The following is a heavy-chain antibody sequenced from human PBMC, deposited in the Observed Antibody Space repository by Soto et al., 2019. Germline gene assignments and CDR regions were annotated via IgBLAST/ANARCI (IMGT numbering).Heavy chain of an antibody. CDR2: IYYSGST. CDR3: ARLRASGCSGGSCYTENFDY. J-gene: IGHJ4*02. CDR1: GGSISSSSYY. Sequence: SETLSLTCTVSGGSISSSSYYWGWIRQPPGKGLEWIGSIYYSGSTYYNPSLKSRVTISVDTSKNQFSLKLSSVTATDTAVYYCARLRASGCSGGSCYTENFDYWGQGTLVTVSS. D-gene: IGHD2-15*01. V-gene: IGHV4-39*01.